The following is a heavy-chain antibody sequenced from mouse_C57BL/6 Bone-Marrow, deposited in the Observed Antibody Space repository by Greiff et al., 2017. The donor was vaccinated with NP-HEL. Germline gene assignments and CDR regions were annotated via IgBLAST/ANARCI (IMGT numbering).Heavy chain of an antibody. CDR2: IYPGDGDT. CDR3: ARLPYYYGSSYH. V-gene: IGHV1-80*01. D-gene: IGHD1-1*01. CDR1: GYAFSSYW. Sequence: QVQLQQSGAELVKPGASVKISCKASGYAFSSYWMNWVKQRPGKGLEWIGQIYPGDGDTNYNGKFKGKATLTADKSSSTAYMQLSSLTSEDSAVYFCARLPYYYGSSYHWGQGTTLTVSS. J-gene: IGHJ2*01.